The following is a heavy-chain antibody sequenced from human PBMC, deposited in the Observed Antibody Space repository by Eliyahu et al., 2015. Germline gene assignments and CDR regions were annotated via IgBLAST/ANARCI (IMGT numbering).Heavy chain of an antibody. Sequence: EVQLVESGGGLVKPGGSLRLSXXASGFPFXTYSXXWXRQAPGKGLEWVSSISSSSSYIYYADSVKGRFTISRDNAKNSLYLQMNSLRAEDTAVYYCARGTLSTAAGFYYYYGMDVWGQGTTVTVPS. J-gene: IGHJ6*02. CDR3: ARGTLSTAAGFYYYYGMDV. CDR2: ISSSSSYI. V-gene: IGHV3-21*01. D-gene: IGHD6-13*01. CDR1: GFPFXTYS.